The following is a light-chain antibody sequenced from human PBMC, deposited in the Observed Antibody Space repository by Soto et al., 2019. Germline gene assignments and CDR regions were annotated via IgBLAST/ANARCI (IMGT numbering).Light chain of an antibody. CDR2: SVT. CDR1: INEIGGYNS. CDR3: CSYAGSYTSYV. J-gene: IGLJ1*01. V-gene: IGLV2-11*01. Sequence: QSVLTQPRSVSGSPGQSVTISCSGTINEIGGYNSVSWFQHHPGSAPKLMVHSVTQRPSGVPDRFSGSKSGNTASLTIFVLQAEDEADYYCCSYAGSYTSYVFGTGTKVTVL.